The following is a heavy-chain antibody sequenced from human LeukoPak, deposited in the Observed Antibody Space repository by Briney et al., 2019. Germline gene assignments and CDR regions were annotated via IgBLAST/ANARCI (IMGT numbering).Heavy chain of an antibody. CDR1: GFTFSSYG. CDR3: ARKRSFSSGWSDYYMDV. Sequence: PGGSLRLSCAASGFTFSSYGMHWVRQAPGKGLEWVAFIRYDGSNKYYADSVKGRFTISRDNSKNTLYLQMNSLRAEDTAVYYCARKRSFSSGWSDYYMDVWGKGTTVTVSS. D-gene: IGHD6-19*01. J-gene: IGHJ6*03. CDR2: IRYDGSNK. V-gene: IGHV3-30*02.